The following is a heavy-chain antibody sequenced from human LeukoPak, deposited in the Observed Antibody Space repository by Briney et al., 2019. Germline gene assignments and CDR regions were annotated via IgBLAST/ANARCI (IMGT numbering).Heavy chain of an antibody. V-gene: IGHV3-66*01. D-gene: IGHD3-22*01. J-gene: IGHJ3*02. Sequence: GGSLRLSCAASGFTVSSNYMSWVRQAPGKGLEWVSVIYSGGSTYYADSVKGRFTISRDNSKNTLYLQMNSLRAEDTAVYYCARASNYYDSSGYWAPGPSVPNALDIWGQGTMVTVSS. CDR3: ARASNYYDSSGYWAPGPSVPNALDI. CDR2: IYSGGST. CDR1: GFTVSSNY.